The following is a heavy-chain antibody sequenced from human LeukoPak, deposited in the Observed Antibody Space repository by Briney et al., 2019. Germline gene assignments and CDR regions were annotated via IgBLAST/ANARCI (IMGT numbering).Heavy chain of an antibody. CDR2: INHSGST. D-gene: IGHD3-3*01. CDR3: AREGRVPYYDFWSGYYRGYYGMDV. V-gene: IGHV4-34*01. J-gene: IGHJ6*02. CDR1: GGSFSGYY. Sequence: SETLSLTCAVYGGSFSGYYWSWIRQPPGEGLEWIGEINHSGSTNYNPSLKSRVTISVDTSKNQFSLKLSSVTAADTAVYYCAREGRVPYYDFWSGYYRGYYGMDVWGQGTTVTVSS.